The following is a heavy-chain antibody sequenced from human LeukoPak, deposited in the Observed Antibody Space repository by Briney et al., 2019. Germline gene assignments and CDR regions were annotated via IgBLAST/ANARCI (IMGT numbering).Heavy chain of an antibody. CDR2: ISGSGGST. CDR3: AKGGGLWSQVGGFDY. Sequence: GGSLTLSCAASGFTFSSYAMSWVRQAPGKGLEWVSAISGSGGSTYYADAVKGRFTISRDNNKNSLYLQMNSLRAEDTALYYCAKGGGLWSQVGGFDYWGQGSLVTVSS. D-gene: IGHD3-16*01. CDR1: GFTFSSYA. J-gene: IGHJ4*02. V-gene: IGHV3-23*01.